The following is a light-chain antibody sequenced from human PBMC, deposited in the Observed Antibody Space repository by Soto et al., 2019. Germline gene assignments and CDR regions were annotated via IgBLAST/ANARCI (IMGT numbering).Light chain of an antibody. J-gene: IGKJ4*01. Sequence: EIVLTQSPATLSLSPGERATLSCRASQSVNNYLAWYQQKPGQAPRLLIYDASSRATDIPARVSGSGSGTDFTLTISSLEPEDFATYYCHQRSNWPLTFGGGTKVEIK. CDR2: DAS. V-gene: IGKV3-11*01. CDR1: QSVNNY. CDR3: HQRSNWPLT.